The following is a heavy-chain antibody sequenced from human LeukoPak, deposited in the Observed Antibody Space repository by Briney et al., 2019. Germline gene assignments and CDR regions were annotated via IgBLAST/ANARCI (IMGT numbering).Heavy chain of an antibody. CDR1: GYTFTGYY. CDR3: ARDQDSYDFWSGYGSYFDY. CDR2: ISAYNGNT. D-gene: IGHD3-3*01. V-gene: IGHV1-18*04. Sequence: ASVKVSCKASGYTFTGYYMHWVRQAPGQGLEWMGWISAYNGNTNYAQKLQGRVTMTTDTSTSTAYMELRSLRSDDTAVYYCARDQDSYDFWSGYGSYFDYWGQGTLVTVSS. J-gene: IGHJ4*02.